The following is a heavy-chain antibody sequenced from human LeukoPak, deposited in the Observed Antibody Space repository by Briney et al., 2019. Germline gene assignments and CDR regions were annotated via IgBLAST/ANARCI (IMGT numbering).Heavy chain of an antibody. Sequence: PGGSLRLSCAASGFTFSYYGFHWVRQAPGKGLEWVAFIRFDGNDKFYSESVKGRFTISRDTSRNTLYLQMNSLGAEDTAIYYCAKDLMRDRWFGESWGQGTLVTVSS. CDR1: GFTFSYYG. J-gene: IGHJ5*02. D-gene: IGHD3-10*01. V-gene: IGHV3-30*02. CDR2: IRFDGNDK. CDR3: AKDLMRDRWFGES.